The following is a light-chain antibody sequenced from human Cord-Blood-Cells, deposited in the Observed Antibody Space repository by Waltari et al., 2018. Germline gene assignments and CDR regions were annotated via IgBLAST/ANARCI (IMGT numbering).Light chain of an antibody. V-gene: IGKV1-39*01. Sequence: DIQMTQSPSSLSASVGDRVTITCRASQSISSYLNWYQQKPGKAPKHLIYAASSLQSGVPSRFSGSGSGTDFTLTISSLQPEDFATYYCQQSYSTPPMYTFGQGTKLEIK. J-gene: IGKJ2*01. CDR3: QQSYSTPPMYT. CDR1: QSISSY. CDR2: AAS.